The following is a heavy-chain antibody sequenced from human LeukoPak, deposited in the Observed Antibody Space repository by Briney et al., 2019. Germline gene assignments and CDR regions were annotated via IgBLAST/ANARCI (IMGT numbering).Heavy chain of an antibody. D-gene: IGHD3-22*01. J-gene: IGHJ4*02. CDR2: ISGSGGST. V-gene: IGHV3-23*01. CDR1: GFTFSSYA. CDR3: AKFPTYYYDSSGYSYFDY. Sequence: PGGSLRLSCAASGFTFSSYAMGSVRQAPGKGLEWVSAISGSGGSTYYADSVKGRFTISRDNSKNTLYLQMNSLRAEDTAVYYCAKFPTYYYDSSGYSYFDYWGQGTLVTVSS.